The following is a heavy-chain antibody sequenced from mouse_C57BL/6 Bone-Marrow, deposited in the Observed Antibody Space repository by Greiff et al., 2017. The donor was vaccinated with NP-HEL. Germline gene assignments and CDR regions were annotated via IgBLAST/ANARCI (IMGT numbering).Heavy chain of an antibody. CDR3: TRRELGRGYYAMDY. D-gene: IGHD4-1*01. Sequence: QVHVKQSGAELVRPGASVTLSCKASGYTFTDYEMHWVKQTPVHGLEWIGAIDPETGGTAYNQKFKGKAILTADKSSSTAYMELRSLTSEDSAVYYCTRRELGRGYYAMDYWGQGTSVTVSS. V-gene: IGHV1-15*01. CDR1: GYTFTDYE. CDR2: IDPETGGT. J-gene: IGHJ4*01.